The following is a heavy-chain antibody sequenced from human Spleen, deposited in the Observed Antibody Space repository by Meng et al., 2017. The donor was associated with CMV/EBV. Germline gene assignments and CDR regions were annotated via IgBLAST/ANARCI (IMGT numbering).Heavy chain of an antibody. J-gene: IGHJ6*02. Sequence: GGSLRLSCAASGFTVSNNYMNWVRQAPGKGLEWVSVIYTSGSTYYADSVEGRFTISRDNAKNSLYLQMNSLRAEDTAVYYCASSITMVRGVIRAYYYGMDVRGQGTTVTVSS. CDR1: GFTVSNNY. CDR2: IYTSGST. D-gene: IGHD3-10*01. CDR3: ASSITMVRGVIRAYYYGMDV. V-gene: IGHV3-53*01.